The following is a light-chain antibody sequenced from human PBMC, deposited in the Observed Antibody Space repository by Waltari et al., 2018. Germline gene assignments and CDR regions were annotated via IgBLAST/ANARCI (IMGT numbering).Light chain of an antibody. CDR3: QNHERLPAM. V-gene: IGKV3-20*01. CDR1: QNVGTY. CDR2: HAS. J-gene: IGKJ1*01. Sequence: EIVLTQSPGTLSLSPGERATLSCRASQNVGTYLAWYQQQPGQAPRLLIYHASSRATGIPDRFSGSGSGTDFSLTISRLEPEDFAVYYCQNHERLPAMFGQGTNVEIK.